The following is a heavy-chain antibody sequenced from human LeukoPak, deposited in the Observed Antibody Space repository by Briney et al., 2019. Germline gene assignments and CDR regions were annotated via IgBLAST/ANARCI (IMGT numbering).Heavy chain of an antibody. V-gene: IGHV4-59*08. CDR2: IYYSGST. CDR1: GGSISGYY. Sequence: PSETLSLTCTVSGGSISGYYWSWIRQPPGKGLEWIGYIYYSGSTNYNPSLKSRVTISVDTSKDQFSLKLSSVTAADTAVYYCVRHVGRGDYYDSSGYWGQGTLVTVSS. J-gene: IGHJ4*02. D-gene: IGHD3-22*01. CDR3: VRHVGRGDYYDSSGY.